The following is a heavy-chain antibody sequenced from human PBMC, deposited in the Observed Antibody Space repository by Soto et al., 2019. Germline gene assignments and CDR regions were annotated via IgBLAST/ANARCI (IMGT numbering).Heavy chain of an antibody. CDR2: IYYSGGT. Sequence: SETLSLTCAVSGGSISSSSYYWGWIRQPPGKGLEWIGSIYYSGGTYYNPSLKSRVTISVDTSKNQFSLKLSSVTAADTAVYYCARPRPTYCSSTSCYTQDAFDIWGQGTIVTVSS. D-gene: IGHD2-2*02. CDR3: ARPRPTYCSSTSCYTQDAFDI. V-gene: IGHV4-39*01. J-gene: IGHJ3*02. CDR1: GGSISSSSYY.